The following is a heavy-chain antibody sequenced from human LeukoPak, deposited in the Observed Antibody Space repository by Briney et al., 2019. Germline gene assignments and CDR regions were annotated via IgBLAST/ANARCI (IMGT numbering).Heavy chain of an antibody. V-gene: IGHV3-30*04. J-gene: IGHJ4*02. CDR1: GFTFSIFA. Sequence: PGRSLRLSCAASGFTFSIFAMHWVRQAPGKGLEWVAVISYDGTNKYYADSVKGRFTISRDNSKNTLYLQMDSLRADDMSVYYCARGYTSASSWGQGTLVTVSS. CDR3: ARGYTSASS. CDR2: ISYDGTNK. D-gene: IGHD6-19*01.